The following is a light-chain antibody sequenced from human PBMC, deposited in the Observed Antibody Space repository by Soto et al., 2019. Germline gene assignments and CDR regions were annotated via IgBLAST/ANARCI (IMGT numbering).Light chain of an antibody. Sequence: EIVLTQSPATLSLSPGERATLSCRASQSVSSSNLAWYQQKPGQAPRLVISSASSRAAGLPDRFSGSGSGTDFTLTISRLEPEDFAVYYCQHYDGSPPRYTFGQGTKLEIK. CDR3: QHYDGSPPRYT. CDR1: QSVSSSN. CDR2: SAS. J-gene: IGKJ2*01. V-gene: IGKV3-20*01.